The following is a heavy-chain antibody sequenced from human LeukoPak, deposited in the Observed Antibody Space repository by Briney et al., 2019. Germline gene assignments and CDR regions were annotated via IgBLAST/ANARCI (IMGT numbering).Heavy chain of an antibody. V-gene: IGHV3-30*02. J-gene: IGHJ5*02. CDR3: AKDAGGIVVVITQNWFDP. Sequence: GGSLRLSCAASGFTFSSYGMHRVRQAPGKGLEWVAFIRYDGSNKYYADSVKGRFTISRDNSKNTLYLQMNSLRAEDTAVYYCAKDAGGIVVVITQNWFDPWGQGTLLSVSS. CDR2: IRYDGSNK. D-gene: IGHD3-22*01. CDR1: GFTFSSYG.